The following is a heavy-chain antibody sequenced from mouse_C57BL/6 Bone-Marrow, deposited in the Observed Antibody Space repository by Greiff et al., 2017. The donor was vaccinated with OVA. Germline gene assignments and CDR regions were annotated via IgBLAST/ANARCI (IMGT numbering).Heavy chain of an antibody. V-gene: IGHV6-3*01. CDR1: GFTFSNYW. J-gene: IGHJ1*03. CDR3: TGLYYYGSSFYWYFDV. D-gene: IGHD1-1*01. CDR2: IRLKSDNYAT. Sequence: EVQLQESGGGLVQPGGSMKLSCVASGFTFSNYWMNWVRQSPEKGLEWVAQIRLKSDNYATHYAESVKGRFTISRDDSKSSVYLQMNNLRAEDTGIYYCTGLYYYGSSFYWYFDVWGTGTTVTVSS.